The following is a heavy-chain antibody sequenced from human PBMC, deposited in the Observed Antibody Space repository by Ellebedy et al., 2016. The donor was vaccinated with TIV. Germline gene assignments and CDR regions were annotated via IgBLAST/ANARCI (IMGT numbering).Heavy chain of an antibody. CDR3: VRDLHWAFDI. Sequence: GESLKISCAASGFTFSSYGMHWVRQAPGKGLEWVSYIPRDSDAMSYADSVKGRFTISRDNAKNSLYLQMNSLRDADTAVYYCVRDLHWAFDIWGQGTVVTVSS. CDR2: IPRDSDAM. CDR1: GFTFSSYG. V-gene: IGHV3-48*02. D-gene: IGHD1-1*01. J-gene: IGHJ3*02.